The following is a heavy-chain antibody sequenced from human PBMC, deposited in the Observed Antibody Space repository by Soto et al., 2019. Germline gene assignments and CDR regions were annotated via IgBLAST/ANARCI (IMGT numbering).Heavy chain of an antibody. CDR1: GFTFDDYA. V-gene: IGHV3-9*01. D-gene: IGHD6-19*01. Sequence: GGSLRLSCAASGFTFDDYAMHWVRQAPGKGLEWVSGISWNSGSIGYADSVKGRFTISRDNAKNSLYLQMNSLRAEDTALYYCAKDARPSRGLYSSGWYDAWGQGTMVTVSS. CDR3: AKDARPSRGLYSSGWYDA. CDR2: ISWNSGSI. J-gene: IGHJ3*01.